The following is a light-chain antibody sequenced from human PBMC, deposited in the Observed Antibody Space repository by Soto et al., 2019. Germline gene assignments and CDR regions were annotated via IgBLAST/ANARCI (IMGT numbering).Light chain of an antibody. Sequence: EVVWTQSPGTLSLSPGERATLSCRASQSVISTYLAWYQQKPGQAPRLLIYGASSRDTGIPDRFSGSGSGTDFTLTINRLEPEDFAVYYCQHYGSSTRTFGQGTKVEIK. J-gene: IGKJ1*01. CDR2: GAS. CDR3: QHYGSSTRT. V-gene: IGKV3-20*01. CDR1: QSVISTY.